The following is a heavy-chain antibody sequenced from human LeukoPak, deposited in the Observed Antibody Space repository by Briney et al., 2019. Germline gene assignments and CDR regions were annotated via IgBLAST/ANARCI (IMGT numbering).Heavy chain of an antibody. CDR3: AKDSLGAARGYYYYGMDV. CDR1: GFTFSSYA. CDR2: ISYDGSNK. V-gene: IGHV3-30*18. Sequence: GGSLRLSCAASGFTFSSYAMSWVRQAPGKGLEWVAVISYDGSNKYYADSVKGRFTISRDNSKNTLYLQMNSLRAEDTAVYYCAKDSLGAARGYYYYGMDVWGQGTTVTVSS. D-gene: IGHD3-3*01. J-gene: IGHJ6*02.